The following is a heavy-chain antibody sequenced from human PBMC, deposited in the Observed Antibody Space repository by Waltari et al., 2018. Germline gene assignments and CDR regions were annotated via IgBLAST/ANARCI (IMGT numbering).Heavy chain of an antibody. J-gene: IGHJ6*02. CDR2: ISLMSGIA. V-gene: IGHV1-69*09. D-gene: IGHD3-3*01. CDR3: ARDVSYDLGMDV. Sequence: VQLVESGGGLVQPGGSLRLSCAASGFTFSSYSISWVRQAPGQGLEWVGSISLMSGIANYAQKFQGRVTITADKSTTTVYMELSSLRSEDTAVYYCARDVSYDLGMDVWGQGTTVTVSS. CDR1: GFTFSSYS.